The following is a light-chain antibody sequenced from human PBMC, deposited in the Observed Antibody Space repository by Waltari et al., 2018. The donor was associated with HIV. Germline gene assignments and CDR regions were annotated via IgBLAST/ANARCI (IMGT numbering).Light chain of an antibody. CDR1: QSISSW. CDR3: QQYQT. Sequence: DIQMTQSPSTLSASVGDRVTITCRASQSISSWLAWYQQKPGKAPKLLIYKASSLERGVPSRFSGSGSGTEFTLTISSLQPDDFATYYCQQYQTFGQGTKLDIK. V-gene: IGKV1-5*03. J-gene: IGKJ2*01. CDR2: KAS.